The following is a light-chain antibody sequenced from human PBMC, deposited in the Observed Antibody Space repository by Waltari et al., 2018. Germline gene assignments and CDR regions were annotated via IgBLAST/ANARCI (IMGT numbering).Light chain of an antibody. CDR1: QSVSSY. V-gene: IGKV3-11*01. CDR2: DAS. CDR3: QQRSNWPSYT. Sequence: EIVLTQSPATLSLSPGERATLSCRASQSVSSYLAWYQQKPGQTPRLLIYDASNRATGIPARFSGSGSGTDFTLTISSLEPEDCAVYYCQQRSNWPSYTFGQGTKLEIK. J-gene: IGKJ2*01.